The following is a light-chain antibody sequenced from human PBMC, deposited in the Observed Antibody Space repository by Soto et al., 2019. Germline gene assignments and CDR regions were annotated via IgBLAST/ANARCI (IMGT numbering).Light chain of an antibody. CDR1: QSISSW. CDR3: QQYNSYPT. CDR2: KAS. J-gene: IGKJ1*01. Sequence: DIQMTQSPSTLSASVGARVTITSRASQSISSWLAWYQQKPGKAPKLLVYKASSLESGVPSRFSGSGAGTEFTLHISSLQHDDFATYYCQQYNSYPTFGQGTKVEIK. V-gene: IGKV1-5*03.